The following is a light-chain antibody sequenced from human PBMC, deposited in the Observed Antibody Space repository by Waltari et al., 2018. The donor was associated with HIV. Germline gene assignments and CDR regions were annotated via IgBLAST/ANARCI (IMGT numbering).Light chain of an antibody. V-gene: IGKV3-20*01. CDR3: QQYGSSPGT. Sequence: EIVLTQSPGTLSLSPGDSATLSCRASQSVGSNFLAWYQQKPGQAPRLLIYGASSRATGIPDRFSGSGSGTDFTLTISRLEPEDIAVYFCQQYGSSPGTFGQGTKLEIK. CDR1: QSVGSNF. CDR2: GAS. J-gene: IGKJ2*01.